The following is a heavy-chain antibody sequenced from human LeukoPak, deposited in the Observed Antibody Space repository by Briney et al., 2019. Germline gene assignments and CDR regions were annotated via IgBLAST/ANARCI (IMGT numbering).Heavy chain of an antibody. CDR1: GGSVSTGSYY. CDR3: ARGGGYYYDNSMDFDY. J-gene: IGHJ4*02. CDR2: IYYSGST. V-gene: IGHV4-61*01. D-gene: IGHD3-22*01. Sequence: SGTLSLTCTLSGGSVSTGSYYWSWIRQPPGKGLEWIGYIYYSGSTNYNPSLKSRVTISIDMSKNQFSLKLSSVTAADTAVYYCARGGGYYYDNSMDFDYWGQGTLVTVSS.